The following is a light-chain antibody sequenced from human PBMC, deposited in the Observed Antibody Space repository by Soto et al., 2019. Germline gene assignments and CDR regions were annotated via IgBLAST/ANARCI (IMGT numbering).Light chain of an antibody. CDR2: DAS. J-gene: IGKJ1*01. V-gene: IGKV1-17*01. CDR1: QDIGND. CDR3: QHYSSNSGT. Sequence: DIQMTQSPSSLSAYVGDRVTITCRASQDIGNDVGWYQQKPGKAPKRLISDASSLESGVPSRFSGGGSGTAFTLTISSLQPEDFATYYCQHYSSNSGTFGPGTKVDIK.